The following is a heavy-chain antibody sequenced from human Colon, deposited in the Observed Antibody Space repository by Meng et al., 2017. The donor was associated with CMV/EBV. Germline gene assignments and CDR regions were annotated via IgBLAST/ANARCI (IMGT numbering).Heavy chain of an antibody. J-gene: IGHJ5*02. V-gene: IGHV4-38-2*02. CDR3: ARGGLAAGGGGNWFDP. D-gene: IGHD6-13*01. CDR2: ILHTGTT. Sequence: GSLRLSCTVSDHSITSGYYWGWIRQSPGKGLEWVGSILHTGTTYSNPSLKSRVTMSVDTSKNQFSLKLSSVTAGDTAVYYCARGGLAAGGGGNWFDPWGQGILVTVSS. CDR1: DHSITSGYY.